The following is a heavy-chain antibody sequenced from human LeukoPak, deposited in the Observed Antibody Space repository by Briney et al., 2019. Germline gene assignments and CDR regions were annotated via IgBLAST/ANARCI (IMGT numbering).Heavy chain of an antibody. CDR3: ARVGDSGSYYFDY. CDR2: IIPILGIA. CDR1: GGTFSSYA. D-gene: IGHD1-26*01. V-gene: IGHV1-69*04. J-gene: IGHJ4*02. Sequence: SVKVSCKASGGTFSSYAISWVRQAPGQGLEWMGRIIPILGIANYAQKFQGRVTITADKSTSTAYMELSSLRSEDTAVYYCARVGDSGSYYFDYWGQGTLVTVST.